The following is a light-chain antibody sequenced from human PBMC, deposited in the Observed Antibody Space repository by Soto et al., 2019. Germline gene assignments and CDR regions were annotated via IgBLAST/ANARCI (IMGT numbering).Light chain of an antibody. CDR2: GAS. Sequence: EIVMTQSPGTLSVSPGEGVTLSCRASQNIRSNLAWYLQKPGQAPRLLIYGASTRATGIPARFSGSGSGTEFTLTISSLQSEDFAVYYCQQYNNWPPLTFGQGTRLEIK. CDR3: QQYNNWPPLT. J-gene: IGKJ5*01. V-gene: IGKV3-15*01. CDR1: QNIRSN.